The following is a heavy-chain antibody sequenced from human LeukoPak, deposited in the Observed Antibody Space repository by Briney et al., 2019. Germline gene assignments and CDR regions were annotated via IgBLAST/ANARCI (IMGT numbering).Heavy chain of an antibody. J-gene: IGHJ3*02. CDR2: IYYSGST. D-gene: IGHD5-12*01. CDR1: GGSISSGGYY. Sequence: SETLSLTCTVSGGSISSGGYYWSWIRQHPGKGLEWIGYIYYSGSTYYNPSLKSRVTISVDTSKNQFSLKLSSVTAADTAVYYCARAGYSGYDLLAAFDIWGQGTMVTVSS. CDR3: ARAGYSGYDLLAAFDI. V-gene: IGHV4-31*03.